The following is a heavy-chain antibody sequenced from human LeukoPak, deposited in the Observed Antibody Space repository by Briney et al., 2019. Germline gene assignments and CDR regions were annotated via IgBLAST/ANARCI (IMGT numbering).Heavy chain of an antibody. CDR2: IIPIFGMA. CDR3: ASGLKTVTLDY. D-gene: IGHD4-17*01. Sequence: ASVKVSCKASGGTFSSYAISWVRQAPGQGLEWMGRIIPIFGMANYAQKFQGRVTITADKSTSTAYMELSSLRSEDTAVYYCASGLKTVTLDYWGQGTLVTVSS. CDR1: GGTFSSYA. J-gene: IGHJ4*02. V-gene: IGHV1-69*04.